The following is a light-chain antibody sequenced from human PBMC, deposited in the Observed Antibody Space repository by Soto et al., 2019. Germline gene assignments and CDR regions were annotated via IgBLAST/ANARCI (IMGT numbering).Light chain of an antibody. V-gene: IGLV1-44*01. Sequence: QSALTQSPSESATPGQRVTISCSGSGSNIGTHAVNWYQQVPGTAPTLLIFRNHQRPSGVPDRFSCSKSGTSASLAISGPQSEDEADYYCAAWDDSLRAVVFGGGTKLTVL. CDR1: GSNIGTHA. J-gene: IGLJ2*01. CDR2: RNH. CDR3: AAWDDSLRAVV.